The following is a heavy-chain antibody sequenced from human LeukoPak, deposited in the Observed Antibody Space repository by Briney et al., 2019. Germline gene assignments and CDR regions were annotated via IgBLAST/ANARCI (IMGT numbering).Heavy chain of an antibody. CDR2: IRYDGSNK. J-gene: IGHJ4*02. D-gene: IGHD3-22*01. CDR1: GFTFSSYG. V-gene: IGHV3-30*02. Sequence: PGGSLRLSCAASGFTFSSYGMHWVRKAPGKGLEWVAFIRYDGSNKYYADSVKGRFTISRDNSKNTLYLQMNSLRAEDTAVYCCAKDRYDSSGYYDWGQGTLVTVSS. CDR3: AKDRYDSSGYYD.